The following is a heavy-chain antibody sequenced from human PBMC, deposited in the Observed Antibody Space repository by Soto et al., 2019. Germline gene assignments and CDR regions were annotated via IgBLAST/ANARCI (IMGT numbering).Heavy chain of an antibody. V-gene: IGHV1-8*01. CDR1: GYSFVGYD. CDR2: MNPDSGNK. D-gene: IGHD3-10*01. Sequence: QVQLVQSGAEAKKPGASVKVSCKASGYSFVGYDINWVRQAPGQGLEWMGWMNPDSGNKGYAQKFQGRVTMTRDTYITTAYMELSGLKSDDTAVYYCARGAPYYYDSKTFYQVDYWGQGTLVPVSS. CDR3: ARGAPYYYDSKTFYQVDY. J-gene: IGHJ4*02.